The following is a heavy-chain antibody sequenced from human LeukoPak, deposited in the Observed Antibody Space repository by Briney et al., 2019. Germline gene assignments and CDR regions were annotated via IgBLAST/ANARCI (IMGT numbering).Heavy chain of an antibody. Sequence: PSETLSLTYTVSGGSISSYYWSWIRQPPGKGLEWIGYIYYSGSTNYNPSLKSRVTISVDTSKNQFSLRLSSVTAADTAVYYCARDRVATPYAFDIWGQGTMVTVSS. V-gene: IGHV4-59*01. D-gene: IGHD5-12*01. J-gene: IGHJ3*02. CDR3: ARDRVATPYAFDI. CDR2: IYYSGST. CDR1: GGSISSYY.